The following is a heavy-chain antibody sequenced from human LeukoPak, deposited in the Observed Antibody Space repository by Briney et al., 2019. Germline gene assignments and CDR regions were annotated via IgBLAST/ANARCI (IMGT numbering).Heavy chain of an antibody. V-gene: IGHV1-69*13. CDR3: ARVGADFDFWSGYYKRGRWFDP. D-gene: IGHD3-3*01. CDR2: IIPIFGTA. Sequence: GASVKVSCKASGGTFSSYAISWVRQAPGQGLEWMGGIIPIFGTANYAQKFQGRVTITADESTSTAYMELSSLRSEDTAVYYCARVGADFDFWSGYYKRGRWFDPWGQGILVTVSS. J-gene: IGHJ5*02. CDR1: GGTFSSYA.